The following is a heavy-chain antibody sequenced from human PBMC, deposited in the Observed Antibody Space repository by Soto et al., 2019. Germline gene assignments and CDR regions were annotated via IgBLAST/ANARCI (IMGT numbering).Heavy chain of an antibody. CDR3: ALRKTGSYFDY. V-gene: IGHV3-23*01. D-gene: IGHD1-26*01. Sequence: EVQLLESGGALVQPGGSLRLSFAGSGFTFSSFAMSWVRQAPGKGLEWVSGIGASGAGTYYADSVKGRFIISRDNSKNTLHLQMNSLRVEDTAVYYCALRKTGSYFDYWGQGTLVTVSS. J-gene: IGHJ4*02. CDR1: GFTFSSFA. CDR2: IGASGAGT.